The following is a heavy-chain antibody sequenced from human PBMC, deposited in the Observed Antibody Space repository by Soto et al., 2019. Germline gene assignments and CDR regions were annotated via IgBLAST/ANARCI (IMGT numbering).Heavy chain of an antibody. Sequence: QVKLVQSGAEVKKPASSVKVSCKASGGTFSTYAFIWVRQAPGQGLALLGDLIPIFGTANYAQKFQGRVTITADESTTTAYMELNSLTSDDTAVYYCARVRDYGDLGDYWGQGTLVTVSS. J-gene: IGHJ4*02. CDR1: GGTFSTYA. V-gene: IGHV1-69*12. CDR3: ARVRDYGDLGDY. D-gene: IGHD4-17*01. CDR2: LIPIFGTA.